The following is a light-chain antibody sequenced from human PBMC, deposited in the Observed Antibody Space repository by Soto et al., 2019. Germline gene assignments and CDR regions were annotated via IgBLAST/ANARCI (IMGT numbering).Light chain of an antibody. CDR2: EES. CDR1: QAITNN. CDR3: QQTYMTPIT. Sequence: DIHLTQSPSSLSASVGDRVTITCRASQAITNNLAWYQQKPGNPPRLLIYEESTLHSGVPSRFSGSGSGTDFTDFTLTISSLQPEDFATYYCQQTYMTPITFGQGTRLEI. V-gene: IGKV1-39*01. J-gene: IGKJ5*01.